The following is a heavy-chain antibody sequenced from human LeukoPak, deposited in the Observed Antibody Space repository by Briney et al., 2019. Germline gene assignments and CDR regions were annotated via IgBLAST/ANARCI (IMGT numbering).Heavy chain of an antibody. J-gene: IGHJ6*02. CDR1: GYTFTGYY. V-gene: IGHV1-2*04. CDR2: INPNSGGT. CDR3: ASGYYDSSGPDPDYYGMDV. D-gene: IGHD3-22*01. Sequence: ASVKVSCKASGYTFTGYYMHWVRQAPGQGLEWMGWINPNSGGTNYAQKFQGWVTMTRDTSISTAYMELSRLRSDDTAVYYCASGYYDSSGPDPDYYGMDVWGQGTTVTVSS.